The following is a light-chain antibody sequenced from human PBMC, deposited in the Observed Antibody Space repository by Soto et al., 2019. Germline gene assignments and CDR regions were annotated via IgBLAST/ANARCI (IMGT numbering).Light chain of an antibody. Sequence: QSVLTQPASVSVSPGQSVTISCTGTSSDVGAYKYVSWYQQHPGKAPKLMIYEVSNRPSGVSNRFSGSKSGNTASLTISGLKADDEADYCCNSYAGAIIRFDFGTGTKLNVL. V-gene: IGLV2-14*01. J-gene: IGLJ1*01. CDR1: SSDVGAYKY. CDR3: NSYAGAIIRFD. CDR2: EVS.